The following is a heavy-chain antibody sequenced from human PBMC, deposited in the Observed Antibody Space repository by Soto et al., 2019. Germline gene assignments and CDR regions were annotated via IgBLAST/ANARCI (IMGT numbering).Heavy chain of an antibody. CDR1: GGSISSGGYY. J-gene: IGHJ6*03. V-gene: IGHV4-31*03. Sequence: QVQLQESGPGLVKPSQTLSLTCTVSGGSISSGGYYWSWIRQHPGKGLEWIGYIYYSGSTYYNPSLKSRVTISVDTSKNQFSLKLSSVTAADTAVYYCARGYGSRGVTYYYYYYMDVWGKGTTVTVSS. CDR3: ARGYGSRGVTYYYYYYMDV. CDR2: IYYSGST. D-gene: IGHD3-10*01.